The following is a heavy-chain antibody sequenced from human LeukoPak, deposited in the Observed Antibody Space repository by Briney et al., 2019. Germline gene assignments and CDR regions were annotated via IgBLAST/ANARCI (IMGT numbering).Heavy chain of an antibody. CDR2: TYYRSKWYN. Sequence: SQTLSLTRAISGDSVSSNSVAWNWIRQSPSRGLEWLGRTYYRSKWYNEYAGSVRSRIIINTDTSKNQFSLKLSSVTAADTAVYYCARDCGTSCYYGMDVWGQGTTVTVSS. V-gene: IGHV6-1*01. D-gene: IGHD2-2*01. CDR1: GDSVSSNSVA. J-gene: IGHJ6*02. CDR3: ARDCGTSCYYGMDV.